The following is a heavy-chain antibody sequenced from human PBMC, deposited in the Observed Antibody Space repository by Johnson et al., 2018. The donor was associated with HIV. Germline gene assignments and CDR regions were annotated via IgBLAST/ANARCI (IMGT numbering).Heavy chain of an antibody. CDR3: TTDRGNGDYDAFDI. CDR1: GFTFSSYW. Sequence: VQLVESGGGLVKPGGSLRLSCAASGFTFSSYWMSWVRQAPGKGLEWVANIKQDGSEKYYVDSVKGRFTISRDNAKNSLYLQMNSLKTEDTAVYYCTTDRGNGDYDAFDIWGQGTMVTVSS. CDR2: IKQDGSEK. J-gene: IGHJ3*02. D-gene: IGHD4-17*01. V-gene: IGHV3-7*05.